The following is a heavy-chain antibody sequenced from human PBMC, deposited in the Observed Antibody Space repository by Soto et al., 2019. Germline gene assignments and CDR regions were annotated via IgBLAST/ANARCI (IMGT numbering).Heavy chain of an antibody. Sequence: SQTLSLTCAISGDSVSSNSAAWNWIRQSPSRGLEWLGRTYYRSKWYSDYAVSVKSRITINPDTSKNQFSLQLNSVTPEDTAVYYCARADFITMIVVVTPGAFDIWGQGTMVTVSS. CDR2: TYYRSKWYS. V-gene: IGHV6-1*01. CDR1: GDSVSSNSAA. J-gene: IGHJ3*02. D-gene: IGHD3-22*01. CDR3: ARADFITMIVVVTPGAFDI.